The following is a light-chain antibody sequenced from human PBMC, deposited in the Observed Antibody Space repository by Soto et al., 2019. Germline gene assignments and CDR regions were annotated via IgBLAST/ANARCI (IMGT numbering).Light chain of an antibody. CDR2: GAS. J-gene: IGKJ5*01. CDR1: QSVMSNY. Sequence: EIVMTQSPATLSVVPGERATLSCRASQSVMSNYVAWYHQKPGQAPRLLISGASTRAAGIPDRFSGSGSGTDFTLTISSLEPEDFAVYYCQQYGKLPITFGQGTRLEIK. CDR3: QQYGKLPIT. V-gene: IGKV3-20*01.